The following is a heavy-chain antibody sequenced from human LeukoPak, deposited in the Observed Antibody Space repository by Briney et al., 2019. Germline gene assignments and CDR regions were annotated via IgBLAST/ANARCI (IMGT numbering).Heavy chain of an antibody. V-gene: IGHV1-24*01. D-gene: IGHD3-10*01. CDR3: ARTARGMVRGATKSGYYFDY. Sequence: ASVKVSCKVSGDTLTELSMHWVRQAPGKGLEWMGGFDPKEGERVYAQNFQGRFTMTRDTSTSTVYMELSSLRSEDTAVYYCARTARGMVRGATKSGYYFDYWGQGTLVTVSS. CDR1: GDTLTELS. J-gene: IGHJ4*02. CDR2: FDPKEGER.